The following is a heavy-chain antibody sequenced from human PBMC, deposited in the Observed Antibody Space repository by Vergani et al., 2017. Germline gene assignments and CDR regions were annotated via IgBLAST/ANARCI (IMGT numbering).Heavy chain of an antibody. CDR2: IRSKAYGGTT. J-gene: IGHJ4*02. Sequence: EVQLVESGGGLVQPGRSLRLSCTASGFTFGDYAMSWFRQAPGKGLEWVGFIRSKAYGGTTEYAASVKGRFTISRDDSKSIAYLQMNSLKTEDTAVYYCTRWEVPAAGHAPHFDYWGQGTLVTVSS. D-gene: IGHD6-13*01. V-gene: IGHV3-49*03. CDR3: TRWEVPAAGHAPHFDY. CDR1: GFTFGDYA.